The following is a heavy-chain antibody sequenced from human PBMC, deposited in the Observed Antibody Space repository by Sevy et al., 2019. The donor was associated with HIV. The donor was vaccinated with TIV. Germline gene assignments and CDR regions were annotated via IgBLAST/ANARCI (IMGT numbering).Heavy chain of an antibody. J-gene: IGHJ6*02. CDR3: ANAYSGSYSHSYLYALDV. D-gene: IGHD1-26*01. CDR1: GFSFSYYG. Sequence: GGSLRLSCIGSGFSFSYYGIHWVRQFPGKGLDWVALISHDGINEYYAGSVKGRFTISRDNSKNTVYLEMNSLRNEDTAIYFCANAYSGSYSHSYLYALDVWGQGTTVTVSS. V-gene: IGHV3-30*18. CDR2: ISHDGINE.